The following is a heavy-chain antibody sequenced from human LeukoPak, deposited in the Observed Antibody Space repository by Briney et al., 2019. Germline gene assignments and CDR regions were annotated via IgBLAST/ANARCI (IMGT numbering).Heavy chain of an antibody. V-gene: IGHV3-53*01. J-gene: IGHJ6*02. CDR3: AKRLGYGEDYYYYGMDV. Sequence: GGSLRLSCAASGFTFSDYYMSWVRQAPGKGLEWVSVIYSGGSTYYADSVKGRFTISRDNSKNTLYLQMNSLRAEDTVVYYCAKRLGYGEDYYYYGMDVWGQGTTVTVSS. CDR1: GFTFSDYY. D-gene: IGHD4-17*01. CDR2: IYSGGST.